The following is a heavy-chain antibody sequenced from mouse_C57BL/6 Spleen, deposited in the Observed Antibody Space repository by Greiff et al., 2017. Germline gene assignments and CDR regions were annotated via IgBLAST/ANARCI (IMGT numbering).Heavy chain of an antibody. Sequence: EVQLQQSGPELVKPGASVKISCTASGYTFSDYYMNWVKQSHGKSLEWIGDINPNNGGTSYNQKFKGKATLTVDKSSSTAYMELRSLTAEDSAVYYCARSPWFANWGRRTLVTVSA. CDR3: ARSPWFAN. V-gene: IGHV1-26*01. J-gene: IGHJ3*01. CDR2: INPNNGGT. CDR1: GYTFSDYY.